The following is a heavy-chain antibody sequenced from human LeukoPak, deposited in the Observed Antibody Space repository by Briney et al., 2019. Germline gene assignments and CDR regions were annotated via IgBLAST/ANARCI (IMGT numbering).Heavy chain of an antibody. Sequence: SETLSLTCSVSGDSFSNYYRTWIRQPPGKGLEWIGYVYYSGSTNYNPSLKTRLHLSVDTSKNRFSLKLSSVTAADTAVYYCASSPRLTTSWFLFDSWGHGTLVTVSS. CDR3: ASSPRLTTSWFLFDS. J-gene: IGHJ5*01. D-gene: IGHD2-2*01. CDR2: VYYSGST. CDR1: GDSFSNYY. V-gene: IGHV4-59*08.